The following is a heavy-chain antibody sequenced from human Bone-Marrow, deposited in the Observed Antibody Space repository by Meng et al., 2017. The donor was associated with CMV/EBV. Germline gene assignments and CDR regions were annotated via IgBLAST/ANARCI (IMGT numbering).Heavy chain of an antibody. V-gene: IGHV4-59*01. Sequence: SETLSLTCTVSGGSISSYYWSWIRQPPGKGLEWIGYIYYSGSTNYDPSLKSRVTISVDTSKNQFSLKLSSVTAADTAVYYCASSYSSSWYFDYWGQGTLVTVSS. D-gene: IGHD6-13*01. CDR3: ASSYSSSWYFDY. J-gene: IGHJ4*02. CDR1: GGSISSYY. CDR2: IYYSGST.